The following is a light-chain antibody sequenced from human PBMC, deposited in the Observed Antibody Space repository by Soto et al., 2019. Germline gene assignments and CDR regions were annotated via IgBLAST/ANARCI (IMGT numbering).Light chain of an antibody. J-gene: IGKJ1*01. CDR2: GAT. CDR1: QSVSIL. V-gene: IGKV3-15*01. CDR3: QQYNNWHWT. Sequence: EIVMTQSPATLSVSPGERATLSCRASQSVSILLAWYQLKPAQAPTLLIHGATTRAKGIPARLSGAGSGTEVTLPTSSLQSEDFAVYYCQQYNNWHWTFGQGTKVDIK.